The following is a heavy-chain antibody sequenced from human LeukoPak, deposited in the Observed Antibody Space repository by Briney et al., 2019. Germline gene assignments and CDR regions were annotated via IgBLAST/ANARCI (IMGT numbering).Heavy chain of an antibody. Sequence: GGCLRLSCAASGFTVSSNYMSWVRQAPGKGVEWVSVIYSGGTTYYADSVKGRFTISRDNSKNTLHLQMNSLRAEDTAVYYCARDQYSYAHAAHWGQGTLVTVSS. CDR3: ARDQYSYAHAAH. D-gene: IGHD5-18*01. CDR1: GFTVSSNY. J-gene: IGHJ4*02. V-gene: IGHV3-66*01. CDR2: IYSGGTT.